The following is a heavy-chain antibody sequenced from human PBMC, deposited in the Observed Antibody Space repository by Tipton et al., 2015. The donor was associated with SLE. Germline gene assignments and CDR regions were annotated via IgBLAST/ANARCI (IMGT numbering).Heavy chain of an antibody. D-gene: IGHD2-8*02. J-gene: IGHJ3*02. CDR1: GGSFSGYY. Sequence: TLSLTCAVYGGSFSGYYWSWIRQPPGKGPEWIGEINHSGSTNYNPSLKSRVTISVDTSKNQFSLKLSSVTAANTAVYYCARVYWRWVDGFDTWGQGTMVSVSS. V-gene: IGHV4-34*01. CDR2: INHSGST. CDR3: ARVYWRWVDGFDT.